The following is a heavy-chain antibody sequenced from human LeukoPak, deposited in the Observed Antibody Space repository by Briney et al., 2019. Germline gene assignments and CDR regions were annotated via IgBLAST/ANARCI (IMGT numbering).Heavy chain of an antibody. Sequence: SETLSLTCTVSGGSISSSSYYWGWIRQPPGKGLEWIGSIYYSGSTYYNPSLKSRVTISVDTSKNQFSLKLSSVTAADTAVYYCARQPLITMVRGVIPGWFDPWGQGTLVTVSS. V-gene: IGHV4-39*01. CDR3: ARQPLITMVRGVIPGWFDP. CDR1: GGSISSSSYY. J-gene: IGHJ5*02. D-gene: IGHD3-10*01. CDR2: IYYSGST.